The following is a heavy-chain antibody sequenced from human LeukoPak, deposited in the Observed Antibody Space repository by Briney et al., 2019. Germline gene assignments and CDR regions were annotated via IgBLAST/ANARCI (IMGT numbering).Heavy chain of an antibody. CDR3: TTVRAERYGSGSYRTYYYYYYYMDV. Sequence: PGGSLRLSCAASGFTFSNAWMSWVRQAPGKELEWVGRIKSKTDGGTTDYAAPVKGRFTISRDDSKNTLYLQMNSLKTEDTAVYYCTTVRAERYGSGSYRTYYYYYYYMDVWGKGTTVTVSS. D-gene: IGHD3-10*01. J-gene: IGHJ6*03. CDR1: GFTFSNAW. V-gene: IGHV3-15*01. CDR2: IKSKTDGGTT.